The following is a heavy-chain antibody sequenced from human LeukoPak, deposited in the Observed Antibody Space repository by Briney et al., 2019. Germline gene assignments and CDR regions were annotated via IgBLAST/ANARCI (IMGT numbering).Heavy chain of an antibody. Sequence: GGSLRLSCAASGFTFSGSALHWVRQASGKGLEWVGRIRSTANGYATAYAASVKGRFTISRDDSKNTAYLQMDSLKTEDTAVYYCAREIDWGQGTMVTVSS. CDR3: AREID. V-gene: IGHV3-73*01. CDR2: IRSTANGYAT. J-gene: IGHJ3*01. CDR1: GFTFSGSA.